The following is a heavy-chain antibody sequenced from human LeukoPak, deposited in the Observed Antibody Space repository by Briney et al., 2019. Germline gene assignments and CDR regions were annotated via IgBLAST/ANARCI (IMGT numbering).Heavy chain of an antibody. J-gene: IGHJ4*02. D-gene: IGHD6-19*01. CDR2: INLNSGGK. CDR3: ARGSSCHE. CDR1: GYTFTAYY. V-gene: IGHV1-2*07. Sequence: ASVKVSCKASGYTFTAYYIHGVRQASGQGLEWLGWINLNSGGKNNDHKFQGRVTTTASTYMNTAYMELNCLRSDDTAVYDCARGSSCHEWGQGTLVTVSS.